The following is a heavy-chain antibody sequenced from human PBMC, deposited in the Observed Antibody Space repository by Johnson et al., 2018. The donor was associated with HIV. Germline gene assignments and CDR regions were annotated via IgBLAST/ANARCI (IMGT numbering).Heavy chain of an antibody. CDR1: GFTVSSNY. V-gene: IGHV3-53*01. Sequence: VQLVESGGGLIQPGGSLRLSCAASGFTVSSNYMNWVRQAPGKGLEWVSVIYSGGSTFYADSLKGRFAISRVNSKNTLYLQMNSLRAEDTAVYYCARETRSAAAGHGAFDVWGQGTMVTVSS. J-gene: IGHJ3*01. CDR2: IYSGGST. D-gene: IGHD6-13*01. CDR3: ARETRSAAAGHGAFDV.